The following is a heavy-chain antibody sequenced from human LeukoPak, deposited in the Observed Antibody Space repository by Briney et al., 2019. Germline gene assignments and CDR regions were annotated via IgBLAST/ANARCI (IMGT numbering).Heavy chain of an antibody. D-gene: IGHD6-19*01. CDR3: ARDSSGRAGWFDP. CDR1: GGSVSSGSYY. V-gene: IGHV4-61*01. J-gene: IGHJ5*02. Sequence: SETLSLTCTVSGGSVSSGSYYWSWSRQPPGKGLEWIGYIYYSGSTNYNPSLKSRVTISVDTSKNQFSLKLSSVTAADTAVYYCARDSSGRAGWFDPWGQGTLVTVSS. CDR2: IYYSGST.